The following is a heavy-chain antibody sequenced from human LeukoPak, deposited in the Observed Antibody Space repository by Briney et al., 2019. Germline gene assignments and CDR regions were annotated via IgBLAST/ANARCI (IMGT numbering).Heavy chain of an antibody. CDR1: GASISSGAYY. Sequence: SETPSLTCTVSGASISSGAYYWSWIRQHPGKGLECIGYIYYSGRTYYNPSLKSRVTISVDTSKNQFSLNLRSVTAADTAVYYCARDSSTWWFDYWGQGTLVTVSS. D-gene: IGHD6-13*01. CDR3: ARDSSTWWFDY. CDR2: IYYSGRT. V-gene: IGHV4-31*03. J-gene: IGHJ4*02.